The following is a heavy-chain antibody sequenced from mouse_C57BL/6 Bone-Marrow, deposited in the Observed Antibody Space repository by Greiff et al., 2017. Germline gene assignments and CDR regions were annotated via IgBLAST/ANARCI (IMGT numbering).Heavy chain of an antibody. CDR1: GYAFSSYW. J-gene: IGHJ4*01. Sequence: VQLQQSGAELVKPGASVTISCKASGYAFSSYWMIWVKQRPGKGLEWIGQIYPGDGDTNYNGKFKGKATLTADKSSCTADMQLSSLTSEDSAVYCCAGGNYAMDYWGQGTSVTVSS. CDR3: AGGNYAMDY. CDR2: IYPGDGDT. V-gene: IGHV1-80*01.